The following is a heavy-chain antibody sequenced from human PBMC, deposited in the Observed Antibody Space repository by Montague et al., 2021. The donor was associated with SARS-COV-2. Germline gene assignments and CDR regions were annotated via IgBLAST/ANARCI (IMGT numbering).Heavy chain of an antibody. Sequence: PALVTPTQTFTLTCTFSGFSLSTSGVCVGWIRQPPGKALEWLALXYWXSYKRYSPSLKSRLTITKDTSKNPVVLTMTNMDPVDTATYYCALETPMVTFLAWGQGTLVTVSS. CDR1: GFSLSTSGVC. CDR2: XYWXSYK. J-gene: IGHJ5*02. D-gene: IGHD5-18*01. V-gene: IGHV2-5*01. CDR3: ALETPMVTFLA.